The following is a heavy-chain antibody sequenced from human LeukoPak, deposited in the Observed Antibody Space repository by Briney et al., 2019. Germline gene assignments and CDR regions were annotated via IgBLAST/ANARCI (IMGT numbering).Heavy chain of an antibody. D-gene: IGHD2-15*01. CDR1: GFIFNNYG. CDR2: IRYDGSYK. J-gene: IGHJ4*02. Sequence: GGSLRLSCAASGFIFNNYGMHWVRQAPGKGLEWVAFIRYDGSYKWYADSVKGRFTISRDNSKNTLYLQMNNLRAADTAVYYCAKGTVVGHSADFWGQGSLVTVSS. CDR3: AKGTVVGHSADF. V-gene: IGHV3-30*02.